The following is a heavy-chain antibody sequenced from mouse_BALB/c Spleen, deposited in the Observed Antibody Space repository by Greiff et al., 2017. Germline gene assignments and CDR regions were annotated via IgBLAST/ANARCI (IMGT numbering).Heavy chain of an antibody. J-gene: IGHJ1*01. CDR3: TRWEGYFDV. Sequence: VKQRHGQGLEWIGNIYPGSGSTNYDEKFKSKGTLTVDTSSSTAYMHLSSLTSEDSAVYYCTRWEGYFDVWGAGTTVTVSS. D-gene: IGHD4-1*01. CDR2: IYPGSGST. V-gene: IGHV1S22*01.